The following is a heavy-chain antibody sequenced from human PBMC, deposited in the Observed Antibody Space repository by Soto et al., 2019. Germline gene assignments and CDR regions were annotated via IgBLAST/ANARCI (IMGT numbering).Heavy chain of an antibody. V-gene: IGHV4-39*01. Sequence: PSETLSLTCTVSGGSISSSSYYWGWIRQPPGKGLEWIGSIYYSGSTYYNPSLKSRITISVDTSKNQFSLKLSSVTAADTVVYYCARHEILGGEQWLVPLSWFDPWGQGTLVTVSS. CDR3: ARHEILGGEQWLVPLSWFDP. CDR2: IYYSGST. J-gene: IGHJ5*02. D-gene: IGHD6-19*01. CDR1: GGSISSSSYY.